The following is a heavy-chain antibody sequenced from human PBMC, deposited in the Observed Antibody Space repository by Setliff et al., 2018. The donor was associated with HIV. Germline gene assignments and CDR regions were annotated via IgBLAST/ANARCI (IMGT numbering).Heavy chain of an antibody. D-gene: IGHD6-19*01. CDR1: GGSFNSFA. CDR2: IIPIFGTA. Sequence: RASVKVSCKASGGSFNSFAISWVRQAPGQGLEWMGGIIPIFGTARYAQKFQGRVTITADESTSTAYMELSSLRSEDTAVYYCARGAWYTSGWYSSRYMDVWGKGTTVTVSS. V-gene: IGHV1-69*13. CDR3: ARGAWYTSGWYSSRYMDV. J-gene: IGHJ6*03.